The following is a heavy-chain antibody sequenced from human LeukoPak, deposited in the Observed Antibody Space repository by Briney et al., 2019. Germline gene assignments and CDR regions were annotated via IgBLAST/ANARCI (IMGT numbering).Heavy chain of an antibody. Sequence: ASVKVSCKASGYTFTSYYIHWVRQAPGQGLEWMGIINPSGGSTSYAQKFQDRITMTRDTSISTAYMELSRLRSDDTAVYYCARDLTLGIGGFYYFDYWGQGTLVTVSS. CDR2: INPSGGST. V-gene: IGHV1-46*01. J-gene: IGHJ4*02. D-gene: IGHD7-27*01. CDR3: ARDLTLGIGGFYYFDY. CDR1: GYTFTSYY.